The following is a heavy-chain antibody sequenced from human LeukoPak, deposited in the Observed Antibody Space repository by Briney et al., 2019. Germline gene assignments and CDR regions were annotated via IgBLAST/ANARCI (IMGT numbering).Heavy chain of an antibody. CDR1: GFTFSSYS. D-gene: IGHD3-22*01. J-gene: IGHJ3*02. CDR2: IISSSSTI. Sequence: GGSLRLSCAASGFTFSSYSMNWVRQAPGKGLEWVSYIISSSSTIYYADSVKGRFTISRDNAKNSLYLQMNSLRAEDTAVYYCAGASHDYYDSSGYFLDAFDIWGQGTMVTVSS. CDR3: AGASHDYYDSSGYFLDAFDI. V-gene: IGHV3-48*04.